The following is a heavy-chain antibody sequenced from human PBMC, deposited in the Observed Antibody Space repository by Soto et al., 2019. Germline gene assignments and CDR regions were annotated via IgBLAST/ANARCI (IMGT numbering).Heavy chain of an antibody. CDR2: ISSSSSYI. J-gene: IGHJ3*02. Sequence: EVQLVESGGGLVKPGGSLRLSCAASGFTFSSYSMNWVRQAPGKGLEWVSSISSSSSYIYYADSVKGRFTISRDNAKNSLYLQMNSLRGEDTAVYYCARLIVVPAAMWAFDIWGQGTMVTVSS. D-gene: IGHD2-2*01. CDR1: GFTFSSYS. CDR3: ARLIVVPAAMWAFDI. V-gene: IGHV3-21*01.